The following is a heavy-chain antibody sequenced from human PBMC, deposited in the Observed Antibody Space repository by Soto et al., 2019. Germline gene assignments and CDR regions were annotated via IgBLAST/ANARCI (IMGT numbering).Heavy chain of an antibody. V-gene: IGHV4-61*08. CDR2: IYYSGNT. Sequence: KPSETLSLTCTVSGGSVSSGDYYWSWIRQPPGKGLEWIGYIYYSGNTNYNPSLKSRVIISVDTSKNLFSLKLTSVTAADTAVYYCARIPVDTSMIYWLDPWGQGTLVTV. J-gene: IGHJ5*02. CDR1: GGSVSSGDYY. CDR3: ARIPVDTSMIYWLDP. D-gene: IGHD5-18*01.